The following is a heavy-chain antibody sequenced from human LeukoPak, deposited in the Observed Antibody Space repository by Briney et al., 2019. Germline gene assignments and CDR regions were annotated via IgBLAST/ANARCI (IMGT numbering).Heavy chain of an antibody. V-gene: IGHV3-74*01. CDR2: ISTDGYTT. CDR1: GLAFSAYK. CDR3: ARYCGGDCYGMDV. D-gene: IGHD2-21*02. J-gene: IGHJ6*02. Sequence: GGSMRLSCAASGLAFSAYKMHWVRQAPRKGLVWVSRISTDGYTTDYADFVQGRFTISRDNAKNSLYLQMNSLRAEDTAVYYCARYCGGDCYGMDVWGQGTTVTVSS.